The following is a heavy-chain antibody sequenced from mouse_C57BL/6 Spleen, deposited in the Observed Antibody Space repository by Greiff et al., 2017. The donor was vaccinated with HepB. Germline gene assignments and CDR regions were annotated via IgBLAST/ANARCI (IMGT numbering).Heavy chain of an antibody. D-gene: IGHD2-3*01. J-gene: IGHJ2*01. CDR1: GYTLTSYW. CDR2: IDPSDSYT. V-gene: IGHV1-69*01. CDR3: ARRRIDGYYRFDY. Sequence: QVQLQQPGAELVMPGASVKLSCKASGYTLTSYWMHWVKQRPGQGLEWIGEIDPSDSYTNYNQKFKGKSTLTVDKSSSTAYMQLSSLTSEDSAVYYCARRRIDGYYRFDYWGQGTTLTVSS.